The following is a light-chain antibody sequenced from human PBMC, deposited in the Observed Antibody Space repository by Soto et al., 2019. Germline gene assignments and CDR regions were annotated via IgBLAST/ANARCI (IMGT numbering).Light chain of an antibody. CDR3: CSYAGSSTDV. Sequence: QSVLTQPASVSGSPGQSITISCTGTSSDVGSYNLVSWYQQHPGKAPKLMIYEVSKRPSGVSNRFSGSKSGNTASLTISGLLAEDEADYYCCSYAGSSTDVFGTGTKLTVL. V-gene: IGLV2-23*02. CDR2: EVS. J-gene: IGLJ1*01. CDR1: SSDVGSYNL.